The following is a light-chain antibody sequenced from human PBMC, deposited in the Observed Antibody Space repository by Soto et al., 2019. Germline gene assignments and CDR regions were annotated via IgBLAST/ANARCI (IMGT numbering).Light chain of an antibody. J-gene: IGLJ2*01. Sequence: QSVLTQPPSVSGAPGQRVTISCAGSSSNIGAGYDVHWYQQLPGTAPKLLIYGNSNRPSGVPDRFSGTKSGTSASLAITGPQAEDEADYYFQSYDSRLRVVFGGGTKLTVL. V-gene: IGLV1-40*01. CDR1: SSNIGAGYD. CDR2: GNS. CDR3: QSYDSRLRVV.